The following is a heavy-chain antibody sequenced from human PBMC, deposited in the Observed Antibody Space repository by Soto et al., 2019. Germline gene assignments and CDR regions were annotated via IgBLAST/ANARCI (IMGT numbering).Heavy chain of an antibody. CDR3: ARDGAGEYYDYVWGSYRLDY. J-gene: IGHJ4*02. Sequence: GGSLRLSCAASGFTFSSYGMHWVRQAPGKGLEWVAVIWYDGSNKYYADSVKGRFTISRDNSKNTLYLQMNSLRAEDTAVYYCARDGAGEYYDYVWGSYRLDYWGQGTLVTVSS. V-gene: IGHV3-33*01. CDR1: GFTFSSYG. D-gene: IGHD3-16*02. CDR2: IWYDGSNK.